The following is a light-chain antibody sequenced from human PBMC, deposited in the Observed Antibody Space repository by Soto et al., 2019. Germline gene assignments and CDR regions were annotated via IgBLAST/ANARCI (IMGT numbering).Light chain of an antibody. J-gene: IGLJ3*02. Sequence: QSALTQPPSASGSPGQSVTISCTGTSSDVGGYNYVSWYQQYPGRAPKLMIYEGTKRPTGVPDRFSGSKSGNTASLTGSGLQAEDEADYYCSSYAASTNVYFLFGGGTQLTVL. V-gene: IGLV2-8*01. CDR3: SSYAASTNVYFL. CDR1: SSDVGGYNY. CDR2: EGT.